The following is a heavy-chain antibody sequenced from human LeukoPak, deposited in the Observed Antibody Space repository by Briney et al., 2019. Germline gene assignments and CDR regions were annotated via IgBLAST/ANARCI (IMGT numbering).Heavy chain of an antibody. CDR3: ATGGKIVRGVYTDY. V-gene: IGHV1-24*01. Sequence: SVKVSCKVSGYTLTELSMHWVRQAPGKGLEWMGRFDPEDGDTIYAQKFQGRVTMTADTSRDTVYMELSSLRSEDTAVYYCATGGKIVRGVYTDYWGQGTLVTVSS. CDR2: FDPEDGDT. D-gene: IGHD3-10*02. J-gene: IGHJ4*02. CDR1: GYTLTELS.